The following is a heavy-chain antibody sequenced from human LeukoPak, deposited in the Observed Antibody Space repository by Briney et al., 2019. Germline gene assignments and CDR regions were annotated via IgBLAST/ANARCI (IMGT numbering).Heavy chain of an antibody. CDR3: ARVGYSSGFYHFDY. CDR2: RYYRGST. V-gene: IGHV4-59*01. J-gene: IGHJ4*02. Sequence: SETLSLTCTVSGGFSSYYWSWIRQPPGKGLEWIGYRYYRGSTNYNPSLKSRVTISVDTSKNQFSLKLSSVTAADTAVYYCARVGYSSGFYHFDYWGQGILVTVSS. CDR1: GGFSSYY. D-gene: IGHD6-19*01.